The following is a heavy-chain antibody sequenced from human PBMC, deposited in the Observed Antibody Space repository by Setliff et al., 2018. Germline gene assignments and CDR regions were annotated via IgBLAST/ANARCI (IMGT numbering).Heavy chain of an antibody. CDR1: GYTFTTYG. V-gene: IGHV1-18*01. CDR3: ARGGTNPYYYYMDV. J-gene: IGHJ6*03. Sequence: ASVKVSCKASGYTFTTYGVAWVRQAPGQGLEWLGWISGYNGNTNYAQRFQGRVTTTIDTSTSTAYMELRSLRSDDTAVYYCARGGTNPYYYYMDVWGKGTTVTVSS. D-gene: IGHD1-26*01. CDR2: ISGYNGNT.